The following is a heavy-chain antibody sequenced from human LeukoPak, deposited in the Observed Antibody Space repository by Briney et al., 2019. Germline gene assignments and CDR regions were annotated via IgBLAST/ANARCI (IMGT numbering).Heavy chain of an antibody. Sequence: ASVPVSCKASGYTFTSYDINWVRQATRQGLDWMGWMNPNSGNTGYAQKFQCRVTMTRTTTITTAYMDLSSLRSEDTAVYYCARRSIPARLFDPWGQGTLVTVSS. V-gene: IGHV1-8*01. D-gene: IGHD6-6*01. CDR3: ARRSIPARLFDP. CDR1: GYTFTSYD. CDR2: MNPNSGNT. J-gene: IGHJ5*02.